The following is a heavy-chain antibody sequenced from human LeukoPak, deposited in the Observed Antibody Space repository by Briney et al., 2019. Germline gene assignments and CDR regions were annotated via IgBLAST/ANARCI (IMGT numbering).Heavy chain of an antibody. CDR3: ARAESSGGYVFDY. Sequence: SETLSLTCTVSGGSISSYYWSWIRQPPGKGLEWIGHIHYSGSTNHNPSLKSRVTISVDTSKNQFSLKLSSVTAAATAVYYCARAESSGGYVFDYWGQGTLVTVSS. CDR1: GGSISSYY. D-gene: IGHD6-19*01. J-gene: IGHJ4*02. CDR2: IHYSGST. V-gene: IGHV4-59*01.